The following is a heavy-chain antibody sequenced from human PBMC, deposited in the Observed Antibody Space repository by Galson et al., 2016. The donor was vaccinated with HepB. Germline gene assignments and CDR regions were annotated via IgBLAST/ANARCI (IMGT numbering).Heavy chain of an antibody. D-gene: IGHD2-15*01. CDR2: TYYSGST. CDR3: ARRRVVFALGWFDP. CDR1: GGSISSGGYY. V-gene: IGHV4-31*03. J-gene: IGHJ5*02. Sequence: TLSLTCTVSGGSISSGGYYWSWIRQHPGKGLEWIGYTYYSGSTYCNPSLKSRVTISVDTSKNQFSLKLTSVTAADTAVYFCARRRVVFALGWFDPWGQGTLVTVSS.